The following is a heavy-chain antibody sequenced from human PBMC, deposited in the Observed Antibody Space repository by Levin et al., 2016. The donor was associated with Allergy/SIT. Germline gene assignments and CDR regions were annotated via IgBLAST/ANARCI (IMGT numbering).Heavy chain of an antibody. Sequence: WVRQAPGQGLEWMGWINPNSGGTNYAQKFQGRVTMTRDTSISTAYMELSRLRSDDTAVYYCARAAGHCSGGSCYGGTFDPWGQGTLVTVSS. CDR2: INPNSGGT. J-gene: IGHJ5*02. CDR3: ARAAGHCSGGSCYGGTFDP. V-gene: IGHV1-2*02. D-gene: IGHD2-15*01.